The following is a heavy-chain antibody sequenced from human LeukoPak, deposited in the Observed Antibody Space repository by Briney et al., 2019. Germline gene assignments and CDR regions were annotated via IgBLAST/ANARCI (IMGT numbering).Heavy chain of an antibody. CDR3: ARHTSGSPWDAIDV. Sequence: GESLKISCKGSGYSLTSHWIAWVRQMPGKGLEWIGIIYPGDSDTRYSPSFQGQVTISADKSINTAYLQWSSLKTSDTAMYYCARHTSGSPWDAIDVWGQGTKVTVSS. J-gene: IGHJ6*02. CDR2: IYPGDSDT. CDR1: GYSLTSHW. D-gene: IGHD2-15*01. V-gene: IGHV5-51*01.